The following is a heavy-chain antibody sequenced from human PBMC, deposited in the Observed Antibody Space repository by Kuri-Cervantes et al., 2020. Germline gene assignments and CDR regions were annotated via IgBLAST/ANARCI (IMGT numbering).Heavy chain of an antibody. J-gene: IGHJ3*02. CDR3: ARVFGYSDAFDI. Sequence: GGSLRLSCVASGFTFSSYWMNWVRQAPGKGLEWVANMKQDGSQKYYVDSVKGRFTISRDNARNSLYLEMNSLRAEDTAVYYCARVFGYSDAFDIWGQGTMVTVSS. CDR2: MKQDGSQK. V-gene: IGHV3-7*01. D-gene: IGHD5-18*01. CDR1: GFTFSSYW.